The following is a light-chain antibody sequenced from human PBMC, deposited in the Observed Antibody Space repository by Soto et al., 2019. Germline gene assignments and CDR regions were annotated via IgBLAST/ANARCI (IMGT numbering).Light chain of an antibody. V-gene: IGLV1-51*01. J-gene: IGLJ2*01. CDR2: DNN. CDR3: GTLDSSLRAGRVV. CDR1: SSNIGNNY. Sequence: QSVLTQPPSVSAAPGQKVTISCSGSSSNIGNNYVSWYQQLPGTAPKLLIYDNNKRPSGIPDRFSGSKSGTSATLGITGLQTGDEADYYCGTLDSSLRAGRVVFGGGTKLTVL.